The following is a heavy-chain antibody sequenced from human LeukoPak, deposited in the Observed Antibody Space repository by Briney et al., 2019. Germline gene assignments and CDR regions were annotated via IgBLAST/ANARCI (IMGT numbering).Heavy chain of an antibody. D-gene: IGHD6-6*01. CDR3: ARAQLVPSYYFDY. V-gene: IGHV3-53*01. CDR2: IYSGGST. CDR1: GFTVSSNY. J-gene: IGHJ4*02. Sequence: GGSLRLSCAASGFTVSSNYMSWVRRAPGKGLEWVSVIYSGGSTYYADSVKGRFTISRDNSKNTLYLQMNSLRAEDTAVYYCARAQLVPSYYFDYWGQGTLVTVSS.